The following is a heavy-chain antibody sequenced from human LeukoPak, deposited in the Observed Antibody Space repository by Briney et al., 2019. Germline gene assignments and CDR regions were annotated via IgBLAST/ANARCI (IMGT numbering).Heavy chain of an antibody. CDR3: ARERDGRFFDY. D-gene: IGHD5-24*01. CDR2: INQDGSEK. J-gene: IGHJ4*02. Sequence: GGSLRLSCAVSGLRFGSFWMSWVRQAPGKGLEWVANINQDGSEKYFVDSVRGRFTISRDNSKNSLHLQMNTLRAEDTAVYYCARERDGRFFDYWGQGTLVTVS. V-gene: IGHV3-7*01. CDR1: GLRFGSFW.